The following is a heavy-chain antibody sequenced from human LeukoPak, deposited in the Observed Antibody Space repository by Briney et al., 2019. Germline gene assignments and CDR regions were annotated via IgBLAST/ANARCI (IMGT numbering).Heavy chain of an antibody. J-gene: IGHJ5*02. CDR1: GGSISSYY. Sequence: SETLSLTCTVSGGSISSYYWTWIRQPPGKGLEWIGSIYYSGSTKYNPSLKSRVTMSVDTSKNRFSLKLSSVTAADTAVYYCARHRGYCSSTSCSYNWFDPWGQGTLVTVSS. V-gene: IGHV4-59*08. D-gene: IGHD2-2*03. CDR3: ARHRGYCSSTSCSYNWFDP. CDR2: IYYSGST.